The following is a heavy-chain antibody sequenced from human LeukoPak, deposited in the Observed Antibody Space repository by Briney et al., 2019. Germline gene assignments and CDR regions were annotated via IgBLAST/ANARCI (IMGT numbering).Heavy chain of an antibody. J-gene: IGHJ4*02. Sequence: ASVKVSCKASGYTFTSYDINWVRQATGQGLEWMGWMNPNSGNTGYAQKFQGRVTMTRNTSISKAYMELSSLRSEDTAVYYCASGITLPTGGPADYWGQGTLVTVSS. CDR1: GYTFTSYD. CDR3: ASGITLPTGGPADY. V-gene: IGHV1-8*01. D-gene: IGHD3-16*01. CDR2: MNPNSGNT.